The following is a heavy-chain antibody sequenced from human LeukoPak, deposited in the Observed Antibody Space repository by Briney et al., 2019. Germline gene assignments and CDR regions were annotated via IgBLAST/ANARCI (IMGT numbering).Heavy chain of an antibody. J-gene: IGHJ6*03. CDR3: ARLRISMVRGVIMDYYYYMDV. CDR1: GGSISSYY. V-gene: IGHV4-4*09. D-gene: IGHD3-10*01. CDR2: MYTSGTT. Sequence: SESLSLTCTVSGGSISSYYWSWIRQPPGKGLEWSGYMYTSGTTNYNPSLKSRVTISVDTSKNQLSLKLSSVTAADTAVYYCARLRISMVRGVIMDYYYYMDVWGKGTTVTVSS.